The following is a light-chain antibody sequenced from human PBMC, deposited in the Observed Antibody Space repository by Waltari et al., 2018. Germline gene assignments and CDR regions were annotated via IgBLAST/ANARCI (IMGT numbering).Light chain of an antibody. CDR3: HPYATLPFT. V-gene: IGKV1-33*01. CDR1: QGISNY. CDR2: QAS. Sequence: DIQMTQSPSSLSASVGDRVTITCQASQGISNYLNWYQQRPGKAHKLLIYQASNLEAGVPSRFSGSGSGTRLTFTISSLHPEDVATYYCHPYATLPFTFGQGTKVEIK. J-gene: IGKJ2*01.